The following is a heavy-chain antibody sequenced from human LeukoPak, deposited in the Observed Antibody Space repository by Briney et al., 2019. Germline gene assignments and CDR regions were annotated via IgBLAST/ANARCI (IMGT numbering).Heavy chain of an antibody. V-gene: IGHV4-61*02. J-gene: IGHJ4*02. CDR2: IYTSGST. CDR1: GDSISSGSYY. Sequence: PSETLSLTCTVSGDSISSGSYYWSWIREPAGKGLEWIGRIYTSGSTNYNPSLKSRVTISVDKSKNQFSLKLNSVTAADTAVYYCARDGILEAVDYWGQGALVTVSS. D-gene: IGHD1-26*01. CDR3: ARDGILEAVDY.